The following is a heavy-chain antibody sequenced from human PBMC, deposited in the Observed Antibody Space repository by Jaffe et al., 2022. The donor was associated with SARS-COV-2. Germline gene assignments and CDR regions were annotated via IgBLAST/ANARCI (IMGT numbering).Heavy chain of an antibody. J-gene: IGHJ4*02. CDR3: ARDPPVSAAATLDF. V-gene: IGHV1-18*01. Sequence: QVQLVQSGAEVKKPGASVKVSCRTSGYTFAHFGISWVRQAPGQGLEWMGWISPYNGNTNYAQKLQGRLTMTTETITGTAYMELRSLRSDDTAVYYCARDPPVSAAATLDFWGQGTLVTVSS. CDR1: GYTFAHFG. CDR2: ISPYNGNT. D-gene: IGHD6-13*01.